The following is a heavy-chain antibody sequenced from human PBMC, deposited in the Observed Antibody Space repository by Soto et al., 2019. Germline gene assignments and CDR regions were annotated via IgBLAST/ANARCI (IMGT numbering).Heavy chain of an antibody. Sequence: NPGGSLSLSCGAPGVTFKDYGMHWVRQAPGKGLEGVSSITTSTYIYYADSVKGRFTISRDNAKNSLYLQMNSLRADDTAVYYCARDSMNLVGGGMDVWGQGTTVTVSS. CDR1: GVTFKDYG. CDR2: ITTSTYI. D-gene: IGHD3-16*01. V-gene: IGHV3-21*01. CDR3: ARDSMNLVGGGMDV. J-gene: IGHJ6*02.